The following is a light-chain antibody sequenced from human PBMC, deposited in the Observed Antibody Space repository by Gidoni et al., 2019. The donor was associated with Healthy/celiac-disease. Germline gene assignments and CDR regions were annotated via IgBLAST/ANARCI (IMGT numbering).Light chain of an antibody. CDR3: QQSYSTPS. CDR1: QSISSY. J-gene: IGKJ3*01. CDR2: AAS. Sequence: DIQMTQSPSSLSASVGDRVTITCRASQSISSYLNWYQQKPGKAPKLLIYAASSLQSGVPSRFSGSGSGTDFTLTISSLQPEDFASYYCQQSYSTPSFXPXTNVDIK. V-gene: IGKV1-39*01.